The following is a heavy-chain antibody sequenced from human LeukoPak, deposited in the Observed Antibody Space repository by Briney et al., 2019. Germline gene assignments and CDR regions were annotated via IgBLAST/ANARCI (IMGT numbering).Heavy chain of an antibody. V-gene: IGHV1-18*01. CDR3: ARGGGLEWLLIWGNYYGMDV. J-gene: IGHJ6*02. CDR1: GYTFTSYG. D-gene: IGHD3-3*01. CDR2: ISAYNGNT. Sequence: GSSVKVSCKASGYTFTSYGISWVRQAPGQGLEWMGWISAYNGNTNYAQKLQGRVTMTTDTSTSTAYMELRSLRSDDTAVYYCARGGGLEWLLIWGNYYGMDVWGQGTTVTVSS.